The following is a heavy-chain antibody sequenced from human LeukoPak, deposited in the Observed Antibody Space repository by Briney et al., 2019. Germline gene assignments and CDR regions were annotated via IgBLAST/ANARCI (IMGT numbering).Heavy chain of an antibody. J-gene: IGHJ5*02. D-gene: IGHD3-10*01. CDR1: GYTFTSYG. V-gene: IGHV1-18*01. Sequence: GASVKVSCKASGYTFTSYGISWVRRAPGQGLEWMGWISAYNGNTNHAQKLQGRVTMTTDTSTSTAYMELRSLRSDDTAVYYCARGALTGLWFGETRFNWFDPWGQGTLVTVSS. CDR3: ARGALTGLWFGETRFNWFDP. CDR2: ISAYNGNT.